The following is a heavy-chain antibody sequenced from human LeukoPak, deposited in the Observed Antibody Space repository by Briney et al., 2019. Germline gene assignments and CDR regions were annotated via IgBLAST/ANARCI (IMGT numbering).Heavy chain of an antibody. Sequence: PGGSLRLSCAASGFTVSQSYMSWVRQAPGKGLEWVSVIYSGGSTYYADSVKGRFTISRDNSKNTLYLQMNSLRAEDTAVYYCARVRTVPAALGGAFDYWGQGTLVTVSS. CDR1: GFTVSQSY. V-gene: IGHV3-53*01. J-gene: IGHJ4*02. CDR3: ARVRTVPAALGGAFDY. CDR2: IYSGGST. D-gene: IGHD2-2*01.